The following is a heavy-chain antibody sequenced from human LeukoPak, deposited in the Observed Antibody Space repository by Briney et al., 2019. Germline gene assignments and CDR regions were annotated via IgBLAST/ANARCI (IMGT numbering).Heavy chain of an antibody. CDR2: IKPDGSGK. V-gene: IGHV3-7*01. CDR3: AKPFLYYYDSSGYSRGDYFDY. CDR1: GFAFSTHW. Sequence: GGSLRLSCSASGFAFSTHWMSWVRQAPGKGLECVAKIKPDGSGKFYMDSVRGRFTVSRDNSKNSLFLQLNSLRAEDTAVYYCAKPFLYYYDSSGYSRGDYFDYWGQGTLVTVSS. D-gene: IGHD3-22*01. J-gene: IGHJ4*02.